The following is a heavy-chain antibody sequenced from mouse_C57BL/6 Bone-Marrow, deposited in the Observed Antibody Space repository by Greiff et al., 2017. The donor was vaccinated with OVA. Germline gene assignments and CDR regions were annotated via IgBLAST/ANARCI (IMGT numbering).Heavy chain of an antibody. J-gene: IGHJ3*01. CDR2: IYPGGGYT. Sequence: QVQLQQSGAELVRPGTSVKMSCKASGYTFTNYWIGWAKQRPGHGLEWIGDIYPGGGYTNYNEKFKGKATLTADKSSSTAYMQLSSLPTEDSAIYYCAEGDNPFAYWGQGTLVTVSA. CDR1: GYTFTNYW. V-gene: IGHV1-63*01. CDR3: AEGDNPFAY.